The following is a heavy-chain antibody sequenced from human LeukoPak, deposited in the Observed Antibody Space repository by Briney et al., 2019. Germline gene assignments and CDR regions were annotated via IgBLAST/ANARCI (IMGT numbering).Heavy chain of an antibody. V-gene: IGHV1-2*02. J-gene: IGHJ6*02. Sequence: ASVKVSCKASGYTFTGYHMHWVRQAPGQGPEWMGWINPNGGGTNYAQNFQGRVTMTRDTSINTVYMELSRLTSDDTAVYYCARDPWTTGVSRYGMDVWGQGTTVTVSS. CDR1: GYTFTGYH. CDR2: INPNGGGT. D-gene: IGHD4-17*01. CDR3: ARDPWTTGVSRYGMDV.